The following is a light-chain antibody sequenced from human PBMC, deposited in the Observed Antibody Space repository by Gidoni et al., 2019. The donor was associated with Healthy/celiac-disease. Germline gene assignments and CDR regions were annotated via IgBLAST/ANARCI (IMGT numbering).Light chain of an antibody. CDR1: QSISSY. Sequence: DIQMTKSPSSLSASVGDRVTITCRASQSISSYLNWYQQKPGKAPKLLIYAASSLQSGVPSRFSGSGSGTEFTLTISSLQPEDFAAYYCQQYYSTPRTFGEGTKVEIK. V-gene: IGKV1-39*01. CDR2: AAS. J-gene: IGKJ4*01. CDR3: QQYYSTPRT.